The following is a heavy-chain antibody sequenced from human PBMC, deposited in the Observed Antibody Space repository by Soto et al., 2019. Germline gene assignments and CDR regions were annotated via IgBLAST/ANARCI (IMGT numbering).Heavy chain of an antibody. CDR2: ISAYNGNT. Sequence: ASVKVSCKASGYTFTSYGISWVRQAPGQGLEWMGWISAYNGNTNYAQKLQGRVTMTTDTSTSTAYMELRSLRSDDTAVYYCARAYYDLLTPVPRAPFDPWGQGTLVTVSS. J-gene: IGHJ5*02. V-gene: IGHV1-18*04. D-gene: IGHD3-9*01. CDR1: GYTFTSYG. CDR3: ARAYYDLLTPVPRAPFDP.